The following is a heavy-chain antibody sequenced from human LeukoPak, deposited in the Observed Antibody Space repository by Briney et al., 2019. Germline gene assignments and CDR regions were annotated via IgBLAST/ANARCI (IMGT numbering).Heavy chain of an antibody. Sequence: SETLSLTCTVSGGSISSYYWSWIRQPPGKGLEWIGYIYYGGSTNYNPSLKSRVTISVDTSKNQLSLKLSSVTAADTAAYYCARSTIAAPHAFDIWGRGTMVTVSS. V-gene: IGHV4-59*01. CDR1: GGSISSYY. J-gene: IGHJ3*02. D-gene: IGHD6-6*01. CDR3: ARSTIAAPHAFDI. CDR2: IYYGGST.